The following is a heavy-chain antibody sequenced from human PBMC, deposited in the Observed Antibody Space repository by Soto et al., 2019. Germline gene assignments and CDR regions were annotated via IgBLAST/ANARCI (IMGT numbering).Heavy chain of an antibody. Sequence: PGGSLRLSCAASGFTFSSYGMHWVRQAPGKGLEWVAVISYDGSNKYYADSVKGRFTISRDNSKNTLYLQMNSLRAEDTAVYYCAKEVAYYYYYGMDVWGQGTTVTVSS. CDR3: AKEVAYYYYYGMDV. CDR1: GFTFSSYG. D-gene: IGHD2-15*01. V-gene: IGHV3-30*18. J-gene: IGHJ6*02. CDR2: ISYDGSNK.